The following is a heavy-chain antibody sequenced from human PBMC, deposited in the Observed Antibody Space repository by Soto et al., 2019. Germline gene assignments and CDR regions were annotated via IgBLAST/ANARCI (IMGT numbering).Heavy chain of an antibody. J-gene: IGHJ4*02. V-gene: IGHV3-23*01. Sequence: EVQLLESGGGLVQPGGSLRLSCAASGFTFSSYTMNWVRQAPGKGLEWVSAISGSGGSTYYADSVKGRFTISRDNSKNTLYLQMNSLRAADTAVYYCARDQLDRLKPRETRYFDYWGQGTLVTVSS. D-gene: IGHD3-3*01. CDR3: ARDQLDRLKPRETRYFDY. CDR2: ISGSGGST. CDR1: GFTFSSYT.